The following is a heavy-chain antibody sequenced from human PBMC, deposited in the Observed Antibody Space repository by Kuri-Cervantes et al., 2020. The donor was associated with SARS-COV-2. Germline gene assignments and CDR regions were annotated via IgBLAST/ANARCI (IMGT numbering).Heavy chain of an antibody. J-gene: IGHJ4*02. D-gene: IGHD1-26*01. V-gene: IGHV3-23*01. CDR2: ISGSGGST. CDR1: GFTFSSYA. CDR3: ARGGSYYSLDY. Sequence: GESLKTSCAASGFTFSSYAMSWVRQAPGKGLEWVSAISGSGGSTYYADSVKGRFTISRDNSKNTLYLQMNSLRAEDTAVYYCARGGSYYSLDYWGQGTLVTVSS.